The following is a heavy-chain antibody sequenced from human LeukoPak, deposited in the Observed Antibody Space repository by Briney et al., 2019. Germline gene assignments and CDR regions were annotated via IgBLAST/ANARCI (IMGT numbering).Heavy chain of an antibody. CDR1: GYTFTTYA. CDR3: ARGTTGTIDDY. J-gene: IGHJ4*02. D-gene: IGHD1-1*01. Sequence: ASVKVSCKASGYTFTTYALNWVRQAPGQGLEWMGWINPNSGGTNYAQKFQGRVTMTRDTSISTAYMELSRLRSDDTAVYYCARGTTGTIDDYWGQGTLVTVSS. V-gene: IGHV1-2*02. CDR2: INPNSGGT.